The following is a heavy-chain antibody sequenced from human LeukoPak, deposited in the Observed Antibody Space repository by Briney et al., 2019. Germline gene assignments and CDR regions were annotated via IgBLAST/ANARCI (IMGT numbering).Heavy chain of an antibody. Sequence: ASVTVSCTASGYTFTSYYMHWVRQAPGQGLEWMGIINPSGGSTSYAQKFQGRVTMTRDMSTSTVYMELSSLRSEDTAVYYCARVRGGSGDYFDYWGQGTLVTVSS. CDR2: INPSGGST. J-gene: IGHJ4*02. CDR3: ARVRGGSGDYFDY. CDR1: GYTFTSYY. V-gene: IGHV1-46*01. D-gene: IGHD3-16*01.